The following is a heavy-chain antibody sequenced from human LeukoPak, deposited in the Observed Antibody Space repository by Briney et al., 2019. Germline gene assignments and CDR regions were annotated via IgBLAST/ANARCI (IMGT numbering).Heavy chain of an antibody. J-gene: IGHJ4*02. V-gene: IGHV4-59*01. CDR1: GGSISSYY. D-gene: IGHD2-15*01. CDR3: ARATPPGKYYFDY. CDR2: IYYSGST. Sequence: ETLSLTCTVSGGSISSYYWSWIRQPPGKGLEWIGYIYYSGSTNYNPSLKSRVTISVDTSKNQFSLKLSSVTAADTAVYYCARATPPGKYYFDYWGQGTLVTVSS.